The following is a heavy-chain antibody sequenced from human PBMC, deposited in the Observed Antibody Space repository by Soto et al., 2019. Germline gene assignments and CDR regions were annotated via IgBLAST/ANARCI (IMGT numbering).Heavy chain of an antibody. CDR2: IIPIFGTA. J-gene: IGHJ4*02. D-gene: IGHD3-3*01. Sequence: SVKVSCKASGGTFSSYAISWVRQAPGQGLEWMGGIIPIFGTANYAQKFQGRVTITADKSTSTAYMELSSLRSEDTAVYYCASPSAGTLGGYDFWSGYYSSFDYWGQGTLVTVSS. CDR3: ASPSAGTLGGYDFWSGYYSSFDY. V-gene: IGHV1-69*06. CDR1: GGTFSSYA.